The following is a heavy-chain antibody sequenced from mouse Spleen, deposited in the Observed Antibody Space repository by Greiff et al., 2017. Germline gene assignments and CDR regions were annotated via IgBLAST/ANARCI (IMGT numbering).Heavy chain of an antibody. J-gene: IGHJ2*01. D-gene: IGHD2-2*01. Sequence: EVHLVESGGGLVQAGRSLRLSCATSGFTFSDFYMEWVRQAPGKGLEWIAASRNKANDYTTEYSASVKGRFIVSRDTSQSILYLQMNALRAEDTAIYYCARDAYGYDGSFDYWGQGTTLTVSS. CDR2: SRNKANDYTT. CDR3: ARDAYGYDGSFDY. V-gene: IGHV7-1*01. CDR1: GFTFSDFY.